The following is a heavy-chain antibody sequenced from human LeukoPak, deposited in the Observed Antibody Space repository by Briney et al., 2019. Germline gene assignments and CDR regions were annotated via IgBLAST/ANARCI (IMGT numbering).Heavy chain of an antibody. V-gene: IGHV5-51*01. CDR1: GYSFTTYW. J-gene: IGHJ4*02. D-gene: IGHD6-19*01. CDR2: IHPGDSET. CDR3: ARQVAVAAWEY. Sequence: HGESLKISCKGSGYSFTTYWIGWVRQMPGKGLEWMGIIHPGDSETRYSPSFQGQVTISADKSISTAYLQWSSLKASDTAMYYCARQVAVAAWEYWGQGTLVTVSS.